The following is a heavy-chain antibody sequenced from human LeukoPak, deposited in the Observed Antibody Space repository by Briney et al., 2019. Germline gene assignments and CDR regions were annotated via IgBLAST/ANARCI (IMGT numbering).Heavy chain of an antibody. CDR3: ASDHYDWEARGY. J-gene: IGHJ4*02. CDR2: IIPIFGTA. Sequence: PGASVKVSCKASGGTFSSYAISWVRQAPGQGLEWMGGIIPIFGTANYAQKFQGRVTITADKSTSTAYMELSSLRSEDTAVYYCASDHYDWEARGYWGQGTLVTVSS. CDR1: GGTFSSYA. D-gene: IGHD3-16*01. V-gene: IGHV1-69*06.